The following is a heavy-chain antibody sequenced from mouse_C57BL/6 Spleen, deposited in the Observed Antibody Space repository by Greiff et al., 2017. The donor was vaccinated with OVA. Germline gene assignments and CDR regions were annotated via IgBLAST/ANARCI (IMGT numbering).Heavy chain of an antibody. Sequence: QVHVKQSGPELVKPGASVKISCKASGYAFSSSWMNWVKQRPGKGLEWIGRIYPGDGDTNYNGKFKGKATLTADKSSSTAYMQLSSLTSEDSAVYFCARGDGYYPYAMDYWGQGTSVTVSS. CDR3: ARGDGYYPYAMDY. D-gene: IGHD2-3*01. V-gene: IGHV1-82*01. J-gene: IGHJ4*01. CDR2: IYPGDGDT. CDR1: GYAFSSSW.